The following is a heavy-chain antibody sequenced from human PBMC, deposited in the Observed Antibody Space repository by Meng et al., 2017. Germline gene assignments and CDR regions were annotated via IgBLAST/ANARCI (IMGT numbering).Heavy chain of an antibody. CDR1: GGSFSGYY. V-gene: IGHV4-34*01. CDR2: INHSGST. CDR3: ARCCYDFWSGYWPGGYDYYGMNV. D-gene: IGHD3-3*01. Sequence: GSLRLSCAVYGGSFSGYYWSWIRQPPGKGLEWIREINHSGSTNYNPSLKSRVTISVDTSKNQFSLKLSSVTAADTAVYYCARCCYDFWSGYWPGGYDYYGMNVWGKGTTVTVSS. J-gene: IGHJ6*04.